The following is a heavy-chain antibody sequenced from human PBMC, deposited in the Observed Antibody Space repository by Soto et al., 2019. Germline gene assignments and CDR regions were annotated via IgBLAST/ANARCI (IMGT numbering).Heavy chain of an antibody. CDR1: GFTFSDHY. Sequence: GSLRLSCAASGFTFSDHYMSWIRQAPGKGLEWIGYSSNSGSFTGYADSVKGRFSISRDNAKNSLYLQINSLRGDDTAVYYCARVKLAGRGGFDYWGLGTLVTVSS. J-gene: IGHJ4*02. V-gene: IGHV3-11*05. CDR3: ARVKLAGRGGFDY. D-gene: IGHD2-15*01. CDR2: SSNSGSFT.